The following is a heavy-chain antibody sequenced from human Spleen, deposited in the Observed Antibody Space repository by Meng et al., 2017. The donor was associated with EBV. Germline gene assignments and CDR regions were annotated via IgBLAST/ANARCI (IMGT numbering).Heavy chain of an antibody. J-gene: IGHJ4*02. V-gene: IGHV4-4*02. CDR1: GGAISSSNW. D-gene: IGHD6-13*01. Sequence: VPPEDGGTGLGHFSGILSPTGSVGGGAISSSNWWSWVRQPPGKGLEWLGEIYHSGSTNYNPSLQSRVTISVDKSKNQFSLKLSSVTAADTAVYYCARGRGYSNSDYWGQGTLVTVSS. CDR2: IYHSGST. CDR3: ARGRGYSNSDY.